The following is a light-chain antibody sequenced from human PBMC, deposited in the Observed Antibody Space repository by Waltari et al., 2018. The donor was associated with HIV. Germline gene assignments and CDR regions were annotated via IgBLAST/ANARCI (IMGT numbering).Light chain of an antibody. CDR1: SSDVGSYNR. CDR3: SSYTSSSTYVV. CDR2: EVS. J-gene: IGLJ2*01. Sequence: QSALTQPPSVSGSPGQSVTISCTGTSSDVGSYNRVSWYQQPPGTAPKLMIYEVSNRPSGVPDRFPGSKAGNTASLTISGLQAEDEADYYCSSYTSSSTYVVFGGGTKLTVL. V-gene: IGLV2-18*02.